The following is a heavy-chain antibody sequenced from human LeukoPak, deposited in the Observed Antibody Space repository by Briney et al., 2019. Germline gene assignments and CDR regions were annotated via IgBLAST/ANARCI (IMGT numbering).Heavy chain of an antibody. CDR2: IYYSGST. CDR3: ARNYYGSGSPSFDY. Sequence: SQTLSLTCTVSGGSISSGGYYWSWIRQHPGTGLEWIGYIYYSGSTYYNPSLKSRVTISVDTSKNQFSLKLSSVTAADTAVYHCARNYYGSGSPSFDYWGQGTLVTVSS. J-gene: IGHJ4*02. V-gene: IGHV4-31*03. CDR1: GGSISSGGYY. D-gene: IGHD3-10*01.